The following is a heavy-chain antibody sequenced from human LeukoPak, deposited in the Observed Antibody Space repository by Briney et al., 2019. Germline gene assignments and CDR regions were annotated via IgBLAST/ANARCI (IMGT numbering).Heavy chain of an antibody. J-gene: IGHJ4*02. CDR3: ARVLFSSSWFLPFDY. Sequence: ASVKVSCKASGYTFTGYYMHWVRQAPGQGLEWMGWINPNSGGTNYAQKFQGRVTMTRDTSISTAYMELSRLRSDDTAMYYCARVLFSSSWFLPFDYWGQGTLVTVSS. V-gene: IGHV1-2*02. D-gene: IGHD6-13*01. CDR2: INPNSGGT. CDR1: GYTFTGYY.